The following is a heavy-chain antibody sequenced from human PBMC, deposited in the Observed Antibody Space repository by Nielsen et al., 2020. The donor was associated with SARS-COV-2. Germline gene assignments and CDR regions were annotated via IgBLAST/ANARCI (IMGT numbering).Heavy chain of an antibody. V-gene: IGHV3-15*01. J-gene: IGHJ6*02. CDR1: GFTFMNAW. Sequence: WGSLRLSCVSSGFTFMNAWMTWFRQAPGTGLVCFGRFKSKTVVYTPVYAAPVQGRFTISRDDSEMTLYLQMDSLEIEDTGVYYCSTGGVAAVGTYYYYYGMDVWGQGTSVTV. CDR3: STGGVAAVGTYYYYYGMDV. CDR2: FKSKTVVYTP. D-gene: IGHD6-13*01.